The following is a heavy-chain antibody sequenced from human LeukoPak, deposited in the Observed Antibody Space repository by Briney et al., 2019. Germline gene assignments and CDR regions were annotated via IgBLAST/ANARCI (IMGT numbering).Heavy chain of an antibody. V-gene: IGHV3-23*01. CDR2: ISGSGGST. Sequence: GGSLRLSCAASGFTFSSYAMSWVRQAPGKGLEWVSAISGSGGSTYYADSVKGRFTISRDNSKNTLYLQMNSLRAEDTAVYYCASYSLPGSSIAALYWGQGTLVTVSS. CDR1: GFTFSSYA. J-gene: IGHJ4*02. CDR3: ASYSLPGSSIAALY. D-gene: IGHD6-6*01.